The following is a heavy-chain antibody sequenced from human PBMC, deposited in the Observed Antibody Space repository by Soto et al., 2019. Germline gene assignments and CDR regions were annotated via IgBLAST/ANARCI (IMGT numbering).Heavy chain of an antibody. D-gene: IGHD3-22*01. V-gene: IGHV1-69*06. J-gene: IGHJ4*02. CDR3: AREQAYYYDSSGYYYDY. Sequence: QVQLVQSGAEVKKPGSSVKVSCKASGGTFSSYAISWVRQAPGQGLEWMGGIIPIFGTANYAQKFQGRVTITADKSTSTAYMELSSLRSEDTAVYYCAREQAYYYDSSGYYYDYWGQGTLVTVSS. CDR2: IIPIFGTA. CDR1: GGTFSSYA.